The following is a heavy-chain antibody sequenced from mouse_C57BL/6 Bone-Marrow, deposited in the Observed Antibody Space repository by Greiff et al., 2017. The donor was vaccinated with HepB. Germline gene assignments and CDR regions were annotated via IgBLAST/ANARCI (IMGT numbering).Heavy chain of an antibody. V-gene: IGHV1-81*01. J-gene: IGHJ3*01. CDR1: GYTFTSYG. D-gene: IGHD1-1*01. CDR2: IYPRSGNT. CDR3: ARGYYGARFAY. Sequence: QVQLQQSGAELARPGASVKLSCKASGYTFTSYGISWVKQRTGQGLEWIGEIYPRSGNTYYNGKFKGKATLTADKSSSTAYMELRSLTSEDSAVYFCARGYYGARFAYWGQGTLVTVSA.